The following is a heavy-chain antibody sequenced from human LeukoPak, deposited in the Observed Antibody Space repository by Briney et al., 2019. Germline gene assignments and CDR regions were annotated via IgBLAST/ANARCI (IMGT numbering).Heavy chain of an antibody. Sequence: SETLSLTCTVSGGSISSYYWSWIRQPPGKGLEWIGYIYYSGSTNYNPSLKSRVTISVDTSKNQFSLKLSSVTAADTAVHYCARRRDDSSGYAEAFDIWGQGTMVTVSS. CDR3: ARRRDDSSGYAEAFDI. V-gene: IGHV4-59*08. J-gene: IGHJ3*02. CDR2: IYYSGST. D-gene: IGHD3-22*01. CDR1: GGSISSYY.